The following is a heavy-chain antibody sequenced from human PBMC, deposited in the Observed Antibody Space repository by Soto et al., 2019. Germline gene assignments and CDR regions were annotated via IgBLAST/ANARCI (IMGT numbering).Heavy chain of an antibody. V-gene: IGHV3-23*01. CDR1: GFTFSNYA. CDR2: ISGGGGNT. Sequence: EVQLLESGGGLVQPGGSLRLSCAASGFTFSNYAMSWVRQTQGKGLEWVSTISGGGGNTYYPDSVKGRFTISRDNSKDTVYLQMNSLRAEHTAIYYCAKERLGRGADYWGQGALVTVT. J-gene: IGHJ4*02. CDR3: AKERLGRGADY.